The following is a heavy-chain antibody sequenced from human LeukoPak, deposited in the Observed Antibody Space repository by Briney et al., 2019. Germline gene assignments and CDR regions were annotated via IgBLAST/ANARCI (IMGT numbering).Heavy chain of an antibody. Sequence: ASVKVSCKASGYTFTSYDINWVRQATGLGLEWMGWMNPNSGNTGYAQKFQGRVTITRNTSISTAYMELSSLRSEDTAVYYCARVDILTGYYFFDYWGQGTLVTVSS. J-gene: IGHJ4*02. CDR1: GYTFTSYD. CDR2: MNPNSGNT. CDR3: ARVDILTGYYFFDY. V-gene: IGHV1-8*03. D-gene: IGHD3-9*01.